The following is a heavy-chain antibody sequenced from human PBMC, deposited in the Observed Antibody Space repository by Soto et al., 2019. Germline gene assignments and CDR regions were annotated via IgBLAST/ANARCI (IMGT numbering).Heavy chain of an antibody. V-gene: IGHV1-69*13. Sequence: SVKVSCKASGGTFSSYAISWVRQAPGQGLEWMGGIIPIFGTANYAQKFQGRVTITADESTSTAYMELSSLRSEDTAVYYCARVGVDTAMVTSPYYYYYGMDVWGQGATVTVSS. J-gene: IGHJ6*02. CDR1: GGTFSSYA. CDR2: IIPIFGTA. D-gene: IGHD5-18*01. CDR3: ARVGVDTAMVTSPYYYYYGMDV.